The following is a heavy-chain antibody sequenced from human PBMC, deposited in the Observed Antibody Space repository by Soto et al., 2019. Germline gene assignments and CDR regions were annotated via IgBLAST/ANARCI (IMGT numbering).Heavy chain of an antibody. V-gene: IGHV1-69*13. CDR3: ARYDFWSGYRDYYYGMDV. CDR2: IIPIFGTA. J-gene: IGHJ6*02. Sequence: SVKVSWKGSGCSFSSDAVSWVRQAPVKGLEWMGGIIPIFGTANYAQKFQGRVTITADESTSTAYMELSSLRSEDTAVYYCARYDFWSGYRDYYYGMDVGGQGTTVTVSS. CDR1: GCSFSSDA. D-gene: IGHD3-3*01.